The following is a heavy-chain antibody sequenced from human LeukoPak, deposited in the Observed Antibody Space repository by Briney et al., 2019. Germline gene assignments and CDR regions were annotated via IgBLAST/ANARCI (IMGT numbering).Heavy chain of an antibody. CDR3: ARDRSYYLDI. V-gene: IGHV3-21*01. D-gene: IGHD3-10*01. J-gene: IGHJ3*02. Sequence: PGGSLRLSCAASGFTFGDYGMNWVRQAPGKGLEWVSSISSRGTYSYYADSVKGRFTISRDNAKNSLYLQMNSLRAEDTAVYYCARDRSYYLDIWGQGTMVTVSS. CDR1: GFTFGDYG. CDR2: ISSRGTYS.